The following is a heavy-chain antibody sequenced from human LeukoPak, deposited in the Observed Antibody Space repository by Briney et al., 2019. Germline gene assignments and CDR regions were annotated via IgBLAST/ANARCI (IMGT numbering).Heavy chain of an antibody. CDR2: INAGNGNT. Sequence: GASVKVSCKASGYTFTGHAMNWVRQAPGQRLEWMGWINAGNGNTKYSQKFQGRVTITRDTSASTAYMELSSLRSEDTAVYYCARVDSSGWYWFDPWGQGTLVTVSS. CDR1: GYTFTGHA. CDR3: ARVDSSGWYWFDP. V-gene: IGHV1-3*01. D-gene: IGHD6-19*01. J-gene: IGHJ5*02.